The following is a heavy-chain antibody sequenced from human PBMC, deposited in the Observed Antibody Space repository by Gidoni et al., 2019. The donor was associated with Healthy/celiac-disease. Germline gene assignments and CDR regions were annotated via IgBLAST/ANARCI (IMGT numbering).Heavy chain of an antibody. CDR3: ASTYYYGSGSYSSRYYYGMDV. D-gene: IGHD3-10*01. Sequence: QVQLQQWGAGLLKPSETLSLTCAVYGGSFSGYYWSWIRQPPGKGLEWIGEINHSGSTNYNPSLKSRVTISVDTSKNQFSLKLSSVTAADTAVYYCASTYYYGSGSYSSRYYYGMDVWGQGTTVTVSS. V-gene: IGHV4-34*01. CDR1: GGSFSGYY. J-gene: IGHJ6*02. CDR2: INHSGST.